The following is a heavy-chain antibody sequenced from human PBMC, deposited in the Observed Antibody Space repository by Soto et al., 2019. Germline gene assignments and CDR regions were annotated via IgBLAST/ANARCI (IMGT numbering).Heavy chain of an antibody. CDR2: IYYSGST. CDR1: GGSISSGDYY. D-gene: IGHD2-2*01. CDR3: ARRTSSPGRFDP. V-gene: IGHV4-30-4*01. J-gene: IGHJ5*02. Sequence: QVQLQESGPGLVKPSPTLSLTCTVSGGSISSGDYYWSWMRQAPGQGLERIGYIYYSGSTYYNPSLKRRVTLSVDTSKNQLSLKLSSVTAADTAVYYCARRTSSPGRFDPWGQGTLVIVSS.